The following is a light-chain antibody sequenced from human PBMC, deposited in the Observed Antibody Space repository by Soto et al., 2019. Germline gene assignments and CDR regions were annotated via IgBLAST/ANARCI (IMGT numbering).Light chain of an antibody. Sequence: DIQMTQSPSFLSASVGDRVAITCRASQSISRYLRWYQQKPGKAPKLLIYAASTLESGVPSRFSGSGSGTEFTLTISSLQPEDFATYYCQQSYSIPRTFGQGTELEIK. CDR2: AAS. J-gene: IGKJ2*01. CDR3: QQSYSIPRT. V-gene: IGKV1-39*01. CDR1: QSISRY.